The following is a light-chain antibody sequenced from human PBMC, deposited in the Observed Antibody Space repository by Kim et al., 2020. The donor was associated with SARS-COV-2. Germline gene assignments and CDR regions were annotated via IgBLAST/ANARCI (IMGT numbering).Light chain of an antibody. J-gene: IGKJ5*01. V-gene: IGKV3-20*01. Sequence: PGERATLSCRASQSVSSSYLAWYQQKPGQAPRLLIYGASSRATGIPDRFSGSGSGTDFTLTVSRLEPEDFAVYYCQQYGGSPRITFGQGTRLEIK. CDR3: QQYGGSPRIT. CDR1: QSVSSSY. CDR2: GAS.